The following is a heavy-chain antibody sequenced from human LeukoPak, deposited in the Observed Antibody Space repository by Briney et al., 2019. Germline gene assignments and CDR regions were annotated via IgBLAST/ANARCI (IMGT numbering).Heavy chain of an antibody. Sequence: SETLSLTCTVSGDSISSRSYYWGWIRQPPGKGLEWIGSIYYYGGTYYNPSLKSRLTISVDTSKRQISLKLSSLTAADTAVYYCARNRTTTGVIERVDVFEVWGEGTIVTVSS. D-gene: IGHD2-8*02. CDR2: IYYYGGT. CDR1: GDSISSRSYY. CDR3: ARNRTTTGVIERVDVFEV. V-gene: IGHV4-39*01. J-gene: IGHJ3*01.